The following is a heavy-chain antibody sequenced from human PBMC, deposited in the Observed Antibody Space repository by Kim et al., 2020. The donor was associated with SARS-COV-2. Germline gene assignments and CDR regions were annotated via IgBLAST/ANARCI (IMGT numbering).Heavy chain of an antibody. CDR3: ARGGDTGSLYYYYGMDV. J-gene: IGHJ6*02. Sequence: ASVKVSCKASGYTFTGYYMHWVRQAPGQGLEWMGWINPNSGGTNYAQKFQGWVTMTRDTSISTAYMELSRLRSDDTAVYYCARGGDTGSLYYYYGMDVWGQGTTVTVSS. D-gene: IGHD3-9*01. CDR2: INPNSGGT. V-gene: IGHV1-2*04. CDR1: GYTFTGYY.